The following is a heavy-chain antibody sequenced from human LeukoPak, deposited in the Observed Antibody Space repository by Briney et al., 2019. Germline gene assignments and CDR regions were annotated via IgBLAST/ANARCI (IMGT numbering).Heavy chain of an antibody. CDR1: GFSFSIYY. Sequence: PGGSLRLSCAASGFSFSIYYMHWVRQAPGKGLVWVSRINSDGTATVYADSVRGRFTISRDNAKNTLYLQMNSLRAGDTAVYYCVLYGLGSPHWGQGTLVTVSS. CDR2: INSDGTAT. V-gene: IGHV3-74*01. D-gene: IGHD3-10*01. J-gene: IGHJ4*02. CDR3: VLYGLGSPH.